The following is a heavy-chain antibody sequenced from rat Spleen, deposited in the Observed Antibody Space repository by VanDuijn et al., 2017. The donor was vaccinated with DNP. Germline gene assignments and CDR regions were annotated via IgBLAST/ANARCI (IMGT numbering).Heavy chain of an antibody. CDR2: IWSGGTT. Sequence: QVQLKESGPGLVQPSQTLSLTCTVSGFSLTSNSVHWVRQPPGKSLEWVGAIWSGGTTDYNSALKSRLSISRDTSRSQVFLKMNSLQTEDTAIYFCTRRGYCYVDWYWYFDFWGPGTMVTVSS. J-gene: IGHJ1*01. CDR1: GFSLTSNS. D-gene: IGHD1-12*02. CDR3: TRRGYCYVDWYWYFDF. V-gene: IGHV2-1*01.